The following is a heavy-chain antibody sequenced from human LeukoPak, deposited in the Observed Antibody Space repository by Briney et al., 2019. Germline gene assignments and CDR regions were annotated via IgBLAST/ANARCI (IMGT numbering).Heavy chain of an antibody. V-gene: IGHV4-59*08. CDR1: GGSISSDY. D-gene: IGHD5-18*01. Sequence: SETLSLTCTVPGGSISSDYWSWSRQRPGKGVGWISDIYYSESTNSTPSHKSRVTISVDTSKNQFSLKLSSVTAADTAVYYCARRGGYGLEDYWGQGTLVTVSS. J-gene: IGHJ4*02. CDR3: ARRGGYGLEDY. CDR2: IYYSEST.